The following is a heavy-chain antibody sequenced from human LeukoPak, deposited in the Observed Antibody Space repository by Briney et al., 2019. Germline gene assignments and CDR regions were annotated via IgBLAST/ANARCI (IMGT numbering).Heavy chain of an antibody. CDR3: ATYRKQLASLDY. CDR2: IIPIFGTA. D-gene: IGHD6-13*01. V-gene: IGHV1-69*13. J-gene: IGHJ4*02. Sequence: GASVKVACKASGGTFSSYAISWVRQAPGQGLEWMGGIIPIFGTANYAQKFQGRVTITADESTSTAYMELSSLRSEDTAVYYCATYRKQLASLDYWGQGTLVTVSS. CDR1: GGTFSSYA.